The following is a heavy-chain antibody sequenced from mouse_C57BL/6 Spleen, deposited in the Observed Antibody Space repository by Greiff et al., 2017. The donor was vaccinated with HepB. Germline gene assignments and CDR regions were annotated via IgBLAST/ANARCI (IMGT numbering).Heavy chain of an antibody. J-gene: IGHJ3*01. D-gene: IGHD2-4*01. CDR3: ARGNYDYDVGTWFAY. Sequence: EVQLQESGPGLVKPSQSLSLTCSVTGYSITSGYYWNWIRQFPGNKLEWMGYISYDGSNNYNPSLKNRISITRDTSKNQFFLKLNSVTTEDTATYYCARGNYDYDVGTWFAYWGQGTLVTVSA. V-gene: IGHV3-6*01. CDR2: ISYDGSN. CDR1: GYSITSGYY.